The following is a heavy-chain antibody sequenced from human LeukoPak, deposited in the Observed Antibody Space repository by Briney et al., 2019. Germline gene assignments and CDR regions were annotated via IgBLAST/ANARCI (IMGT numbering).Heavy chain of an antibody. CDR2: IYTSGST. V-gene: IGHV4-4*09. J-gene: IGHJ4*02. Sequence: SETLSLTCTVSGGSISSYYWSWIRQPPGKGLEWIGYIYTSGSTNYNPSLKSRVTISVDTSKNQFSLKLSSVTAADTAVYYCPRQLWGDYWGQGTLVTVSS. D-gene: IGHD5-18*01. CDR1: GGSISSYY. CDR3: PRQLWGDY.